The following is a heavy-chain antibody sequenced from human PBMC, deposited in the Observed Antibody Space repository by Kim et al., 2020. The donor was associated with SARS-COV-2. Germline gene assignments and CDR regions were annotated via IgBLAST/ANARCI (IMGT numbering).Heavy chain of an antibody. J-gene: IGHJ6*02. CDR2: IYPGDSDT. V-gene: IGHV5-51*01. Sequence: GESLKISCKGSGYSFTSYWIGWVRQMPGKGLEWMGIIYPGDSDTRYSPSFQGQVTISADKSISTAYLQWSSLKASDTAMYYCARHGYSSSKNIHYYYYGMEVWGQGTTVTVSS. CDR3: ARHGYSSSKNIHYYYYGMEV. CDR1: GYSFTSYW. D-gene: IGHD6-13*01.